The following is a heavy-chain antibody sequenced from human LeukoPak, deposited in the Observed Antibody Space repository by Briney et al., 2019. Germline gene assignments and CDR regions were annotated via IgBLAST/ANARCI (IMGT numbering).Heavy chain of an antibody. CDR1: GFTFSDYA. Sequence: QAGGSLRLSCAASGFTFSDYAMGWVRQAPGKGLEWVSAIVGSGDIAYYADSVKGRFIISRDNSKNTVYLQMTGLRAEDTGVYYCALNAYYAGMTTWGQGILVTVSS. CDR2: IVGSGDIA. J-gene: IGHJ4*02. CDR3: ALNAYYAGMTT. D-gene: IGHD3-16*01. V-gene: IGHV3-23*01.